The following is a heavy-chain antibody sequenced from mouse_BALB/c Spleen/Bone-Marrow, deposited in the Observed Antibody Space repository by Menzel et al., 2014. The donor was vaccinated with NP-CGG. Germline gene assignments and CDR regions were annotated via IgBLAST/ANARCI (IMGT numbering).Heavy chain of an antibody. Sequence: DVKLVESGGGLVKPGGSLKLSCAASGFTFSSYAMSWVRRTPEKRLGWVATISSGGSYTYYPDSVKGRFTISRDNAKNTLYLQMSSLRSEDTAMYYCARRKVFDGYSWFAYWGQGTLVTVSA. D-gene: IGHD2-3*01. CDR3: ARRKVFDGYSWFAY. V-gene: IGHV5-9-1*01. CDR2: ISSGGSYT. CDR1: GFTFSSYA. J-gene: IGHJ3*01.